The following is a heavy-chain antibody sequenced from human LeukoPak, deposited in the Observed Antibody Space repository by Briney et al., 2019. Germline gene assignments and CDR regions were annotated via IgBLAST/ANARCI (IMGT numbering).Heavy chain of an antibody. D-gene: IGHD4-11*01. V-gene: IGHV4-39*01. J-gene: IGHJ5*02. CDR3: ASGHRDYSGDWFDP. CDR1: GGSISSSSYY. Sequence: PSETLSLTCTVSGGSISSSSYYWGWIRRPPGKGLEWIGSIYYSGSTYYNPSLKSRVTISVDTSKNQFSLKLSSVTAADTAVYYCASGHRDYSGDWFDPWGQGTLVTVSS. CDR2: IYYSGST.